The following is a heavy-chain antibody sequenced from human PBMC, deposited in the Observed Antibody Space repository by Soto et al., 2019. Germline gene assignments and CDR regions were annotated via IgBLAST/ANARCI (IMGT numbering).Heavy chain of an antibody. CDR3: AKDRGGNIHIPGYNWFDP. V-gene: IGHV3-30*18. J-gene: IGHJ5*02. CDR2: ISYDGSNE. CDR1: GFTFSSYG. Sequence: QVQLVESGGGVVQPGRSLRLSCAASGFTFSSYGMHWVRQAPGKGLEWVAVISYDGSNEYYVDSVKGRFTISRDNSKNTLYLQMNGLRAEDTAVYYCAKDRGGNIHIPGYNWFDPWGQGTLVTVSS. D-gene: IGHD2-15*01.